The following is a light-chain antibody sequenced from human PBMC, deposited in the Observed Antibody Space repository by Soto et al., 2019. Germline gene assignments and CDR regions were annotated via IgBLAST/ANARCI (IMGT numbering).Light chain of an antibody. CDR3: SSYAGSNIL. V-gene: IGLV2-8*01. CDR1: SSDVGGYNY. CDR2: EVN. J-gene: IGLJ1*01. Sequence: QSALTQPPSASGSPGQSVTISCTGTSSDVGGYNYVSWYQQHPGKAPKLMIYEVNKRPSGVPDRCSASKSGNTASLTVSGLQAEDEADYYCSSYAGSNILFGTGTKLTVL.